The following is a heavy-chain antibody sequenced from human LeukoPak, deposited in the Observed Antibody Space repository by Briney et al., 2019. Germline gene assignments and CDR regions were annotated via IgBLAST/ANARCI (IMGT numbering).Heavy chain of an antibody. J-gene: IGHJ4*02. CDR1: GDXISSYY. V-gene: IGHV4-59*01. D-gene: IGHD1-26*01. CDR2: IYYSGTT. Sequence: SETLSLTCTVSGDXISSYYCTWIRQPPGKGLKWIGYIYYSGTTNYNPSLKSRVTISVDTSKNQFSLKLSSVTAADTAVYYCASGRPLGFDYWGQGTLVTVSS. CDR3: ASGRPLGFDY.